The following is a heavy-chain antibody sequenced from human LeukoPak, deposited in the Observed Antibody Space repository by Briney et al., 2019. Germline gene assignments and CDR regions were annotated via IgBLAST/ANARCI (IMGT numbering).Heavy chain of an antibody. CDR1: GGPISSYY. CDR2: IYYSGST. V-gene: IGHV4-59*08. CDR3: ARAKWVGAVYYFDY. J-gene: IGHJ4*02. D-gene: IGHD1-26*01. Sequence: PSETLSLTCTVSGGPISSYYWSWIRQPPGKGLEWIGYIYYSGSTNCNPSLKSRVTISVDTSKNQFSLKLSSVTAADTAVYYCARAKWVGAVYYFDYWGQGTLVTVSS.